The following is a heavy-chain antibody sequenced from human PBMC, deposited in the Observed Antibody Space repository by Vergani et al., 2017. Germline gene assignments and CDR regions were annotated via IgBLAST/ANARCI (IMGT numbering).Heavy chain of an antibody. D-gene: IGHD5-18*01. CDR1: VGSFSGYY. Sequence: QVQLQQWGAGLLKPSETLSLTCAVYVGSFSGYYWSWIRQPPGKGLEWIGEIYPSGSTNYNPSLKSRVTISVDTSKNQFSLKLSSVTAADTAVYYCAMTGGYSYGTYYYDYMDVWGKGTTVTVSS. CDR2: IYPSGST. CDR3: AMTGGYSYGTYYYDYMDV. V-gene: IGHV4-34*01. J-gene: IGHJ6*03.